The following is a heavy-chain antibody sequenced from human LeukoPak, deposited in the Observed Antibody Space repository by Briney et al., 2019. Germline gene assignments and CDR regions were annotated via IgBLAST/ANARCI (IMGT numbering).Heavy chain of an antibody. CDR1: GFTFSSYT. D-gene: IGHD1-26*01. CDR2: ISRNSRHV. Sequence: IPGGSLRLSCAASGFTFSSYTMNWVRQAPGKGLEWVSSISRNSRHVYYGGSVWGRFTISRDDARNFLFLEMNSLRADDMAVYYCVRDFMGMGGTTAYLHYWGQGTLVTVSS. V-gene: IGHV3-21*01. CDR3: VRDFMGMGGTTAYLHY. J-gene: IGHJ1*01.